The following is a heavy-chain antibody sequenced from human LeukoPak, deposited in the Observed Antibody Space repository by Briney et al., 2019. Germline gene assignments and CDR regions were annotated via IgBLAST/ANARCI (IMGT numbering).Heavy chain of an antibody. D-gene: IGHD5-18*01. CDR1: GGSISSYY. Sequence: SEILSLTCTVSGGSISSYYWSWIRQPPGKGLEWIGYIYYSGSTNYNPSLKSRVTISVDTSKNQFSLKLSSVTAADTAVYYCATYSYGYYFDYWGQGTLVTVSS. CDR2: IYYSGST. CDR3: ATYSYGYYFDY. V-gene: IGHV4-59*08. J-gene: IGHJ4*02.